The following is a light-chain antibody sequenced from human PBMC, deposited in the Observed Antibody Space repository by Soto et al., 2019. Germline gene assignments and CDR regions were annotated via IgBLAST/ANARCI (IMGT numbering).Light chain of an antibody. V-gene: IGLV2-14*01. Sequence: QSALTQPASVSGSPGQSITISCTGTSSDVGGYNYVSWYQQQSGKAPKLMIHELSNRPSGVSNRFSGSKSGNTASLTISGLQAEDEADYYCSSYTSSRAYVFGIGTKVTVL. CDR2: ELS. J-gene: IGLJ1*01. CDR3: SSYTSSRAYV. CDR1: SSDVGGYNY.